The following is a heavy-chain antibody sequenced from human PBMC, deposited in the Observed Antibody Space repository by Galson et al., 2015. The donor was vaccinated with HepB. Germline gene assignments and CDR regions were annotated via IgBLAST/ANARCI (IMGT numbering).Heavy chain of an antibody. D-gene: IGHD1-26*01. Sequence: SCKASGYTLTSYAMHWVRQAPGQRLEWMGWINAGNGNTKYSQKFQGRVTITRDTSASTAYMELSSLRSEDTAVYYRARVWGYSGSYDYWGQGTLVTVSS. V-gene: IGHV1-3*01. J-gene: IGHJ4*02. CDR2: INAGNGNT. CDR3: ARVWGYSGSYDY. CDR1: GYTLTSYA.